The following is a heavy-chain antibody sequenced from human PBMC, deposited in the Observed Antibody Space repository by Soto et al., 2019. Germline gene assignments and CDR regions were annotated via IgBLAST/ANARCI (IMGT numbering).Heavy chain of an antibody. CDR3: AKGNSWSPALFLYI. Sequence: EVQLLESGGGLVQPGGSLRLSCAASGFTFSSYAMNWVRQAPGKGLEWVSAISGSGGSTYYADSVKGRFTISRDSSKYTLSLQMSSLRGEDTAVYYCAKGNSWSPALFLYIWGKGAMVTVAS. D-gene: IGHD1-7*01. CDR1: GFTFSSYA. CDR2: ISGSGGST. J-gene: IGHJ3*02. V-gene: IGHV3-23*01.